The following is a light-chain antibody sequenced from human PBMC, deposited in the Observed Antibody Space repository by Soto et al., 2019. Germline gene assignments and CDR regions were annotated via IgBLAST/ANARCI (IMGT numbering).Light chain of an antibody. CDR1: SSDVGGYNF. J-gene: IGLJ2*01. CDR2: DVS. CDR3: CSYAGSSTL. V-gene: IGLV2-11*01. Sequence: QSVLTQPRSVSGSPGQSVTISCTGTSSDVGGYNFVSWYQQFPGKVPKLIIYDVSQRPSGVPDRFSAPKSDNTASLTISGLQAEDEADYYCCSYAGSSTLFGGGTKLTVL.